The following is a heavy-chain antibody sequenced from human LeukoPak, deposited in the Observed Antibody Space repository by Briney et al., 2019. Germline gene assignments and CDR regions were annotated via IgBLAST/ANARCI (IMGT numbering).Heavy chain of an antibody. V-gene: IGHV3-48*03. J-gene: IGHJ4*02. CDR1: GFTFSSYE. CDR2: ISSSGSTI. D-gene: IGHD3-22*01. CDR3: AREWLTGLGFDY. Sequence: GGSLRLSCAASGFTFSSYEMNWVRQAPGKGLEWVSYISSSGSTIYYADSVKGRFTISRDNAKNSLYLQMNSLSAEDTVVYYCAREWLTGLGFDYWGQGTLVTVSS.